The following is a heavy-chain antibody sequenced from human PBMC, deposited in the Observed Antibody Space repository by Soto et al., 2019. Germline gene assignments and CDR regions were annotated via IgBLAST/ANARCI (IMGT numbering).Heavy chain of an antibody. CDR1: GFTFSSYG. V-gene: IGHV3-33*01. D-gene: IGHD6-13*01. Sequence: PGGSLRLSCAASGFTFSSYGMHWVRQAPGKGLEWVAVIWYDGSNKYYADSVKGRFTISRDNSKNTLYLQMNSLRAEDTAVYYCARDLRAAAGNDAFDIWGQGTMVTVSS. CDR3: ARDLRAAAGNDAFDI. J-gene: IGHJ3*02. CDR2: IWYDGSNK.